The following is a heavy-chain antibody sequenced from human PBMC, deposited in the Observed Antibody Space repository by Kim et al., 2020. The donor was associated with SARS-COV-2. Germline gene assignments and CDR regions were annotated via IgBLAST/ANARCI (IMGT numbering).Heavy chain of an antibody. V-gene: IGHV3-48*03. D-gene: IGHD1-26*01. CDR1: GFTFSSYE. CDR3: ARERSGSYYYYGMDV. Sequence: GGSLRLSCAASGFTFSSYEMNWVRQAPGKGLEWVSYISSSGSTIYYADSVKGRFTISRDNAKNSLYLQMNSLRAEDTAVYYCARERSGSYYYYGMDVWGQGTTVTVSS. CDR2: ISSSGSTI. J-gene: IGHJ6*02.